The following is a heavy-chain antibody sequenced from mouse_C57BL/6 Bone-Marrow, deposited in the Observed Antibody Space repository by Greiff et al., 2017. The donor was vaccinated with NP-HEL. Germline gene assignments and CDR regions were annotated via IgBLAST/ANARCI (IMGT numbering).Heavy chain of an antibody. CDR1: GYTFTDYY. CDR2: INPYNGGT. CDR3: ARDYYYGSSNFDY. V-gene: IGHV1-19*01. J-gene: IGHJ2*01. D-gene: IGHD1-1*01. Sequence: VQLKESGPVLVKPGASVKMSCKASGYTFTDYYMNWVKQSHGKSLEWIGVINPYNGGTSYNQKFKGKATLTVDKSSSTAYMELNSLTSEDSAVYYCARDYYYGSSNFDYWGQGTTLTVSS.